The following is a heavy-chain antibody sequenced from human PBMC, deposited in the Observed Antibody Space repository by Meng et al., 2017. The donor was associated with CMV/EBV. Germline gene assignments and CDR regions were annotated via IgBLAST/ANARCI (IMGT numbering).Heavy chain of an antibody. Sequence: ASVQVTCKASGYIFASYGISWVRQAPGQGLEWMGWISDYNGNTNYAQKLQGRVTMTTDTSTSTAYMELRSLRSDDTAVYYCARDYSDYLGAFDIWGQGTMVTVSS. CDR3: ARDYSDYLGAFDI. CDR1: GYIFASYG. V-gene: IGHV1-18*01. CDR2: ISDYNGNT. D-gene: IGHD4/OR15-4a*01. J-gene: IGHJ3*02.